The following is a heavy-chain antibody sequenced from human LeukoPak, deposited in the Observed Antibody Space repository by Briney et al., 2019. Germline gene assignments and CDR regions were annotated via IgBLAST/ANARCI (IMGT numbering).Heavy chain of an antibody. D-gene: IGHD6-13*01. V-gene: IGHV3-48*01. CDR1: GFTFSSYS. CDR2: ISSSSSTI. J-gene: IGHJ6*03. Sequence: GGSLRLSCAASGFTFSSYSMNWVRQAPGKGLEWVSYISSSSSTIYYADSVKGRFTISRDNAKNSLYLQMNSLRAEDTAVYYCARDNDSSSWYRYYYMDVWGKGTTVTVSS. CDR3: ARDNDSSSWYRYYYMDV.